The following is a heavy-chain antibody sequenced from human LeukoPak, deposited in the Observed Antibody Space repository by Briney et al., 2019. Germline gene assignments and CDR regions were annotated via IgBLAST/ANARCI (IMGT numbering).Heavy chain of an antibody. CDR1: GYTFTSYG. CDR3: ARQHDTGFDY. Sequence: GASVKVSCKASGYTFTSYGISWVRQAPGQGLEWMGWISAYNGNTNYAQKFQGWVTMTRDTSISTAYMELSRLRSDDTAVYYCARQHDTGFDYWGQGTLVTVSS. D-gene: IGHD2-21*01. V-gene: IGHV1-18*01. CDR2: ISAYNGNT. J-gene: IGHJ4*02.